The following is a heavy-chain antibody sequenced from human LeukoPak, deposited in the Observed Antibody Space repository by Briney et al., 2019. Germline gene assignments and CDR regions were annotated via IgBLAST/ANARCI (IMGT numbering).Heavy chain of an antibody. J-gene: IGHJ5*02. Sequence: SVKVSCKASGFTFTSSAMQWVRQARGQRLEWIGWIVVGSGNTNYAQKFQERVTITRDMSTSTAYMELSSLRSEDTAVYYCAADLPSYDFWSGCSWGQGTLVTVSS. D-gene: IGHD3-3*01. CDR2: IVVGSGNT. CDR1: GFTFTSSA. V-gene: IGHV1-58*02. CDR3: AADLPSYDFWSGCS.